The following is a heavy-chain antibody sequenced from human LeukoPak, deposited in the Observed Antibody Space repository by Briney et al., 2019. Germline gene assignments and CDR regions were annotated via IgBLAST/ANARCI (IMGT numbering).Heavy chain of an antibody. J-gene: IGHJ4*02. CDR2: ISGSGVNP. CDR3: AKVPAYYYDSSGYPFDY. V-gene: IGHV3-23*01. Sequence: GGPLRLSCAASGFTFSSYAMSWVRQAPGKGLEWVSSISGSGVNPSYADSVKGRFTISRDNSNNTLYLQMNSLRAEDTAVYYCAKVPAYYYDSSGYPFDYWGQGTLVTVSS. CDR1: GFTFSSYA. D-gene: IGHD3-22*01.